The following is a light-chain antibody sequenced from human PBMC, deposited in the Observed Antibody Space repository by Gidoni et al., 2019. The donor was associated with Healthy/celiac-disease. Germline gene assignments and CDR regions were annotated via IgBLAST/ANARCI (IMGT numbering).Light chain of an antibody. CDR3: QQLNSYPMYT. CDR1: QGISSY. V-gene: IGKV1-9*01. J-gene: IGKJ2*01. CDR2: AAS. Sequence: DIQLTQSPSFLSASVGDRVTITCRASQGISSYLAWYQQKPGKAPKLLIYAASTLHSGVPSRFSGSGSGKEFTLTISSLQPEDFATYYCQQLNSYPMYTFGQGTKLEIK.